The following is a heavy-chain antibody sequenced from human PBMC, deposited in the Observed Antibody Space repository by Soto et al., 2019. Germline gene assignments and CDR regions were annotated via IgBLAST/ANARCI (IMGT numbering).Heavy chain of an antibody. J-gene: IGHJ4*02. CDR3: ARVLTGAFDY. Sequence: VQLVESGGGLVQPGGSLRLSCAASGFTFSSYWMSWVRQAPGKGLEWVANIKQEGSEKYYVDSVKGGFNIARDNVEKSLYLLMNTLGAGHTAVYYCARVLTGAFDYWGQGTLVTVSS. CDR2: IKQEGSEK. D-gene: IGHD1-26*01. V-gene: IGHV3-7*01. CDR1: GFTFSSYW.